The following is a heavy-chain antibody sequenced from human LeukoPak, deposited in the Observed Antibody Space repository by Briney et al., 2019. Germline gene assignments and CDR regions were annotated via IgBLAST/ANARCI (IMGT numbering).Heavy chain of an antibody. CDR2: ISSSSSYI. Sequence: GGSLRLSCAASGFTFSSYSMNWVRQAPGKGLEWVSSISSSSSYIYYADSVKGRFTIYRDNSKNTLYLQMNSLRAEDTAVYYCARGSYKRDFDYWGQGTLVTVSS. CDR3: ARGSYKRDFDY. D-gene: IGHD3-10*01. V-gene: IGHV3-21*04. J-gene: IGHJ4*02. CDR1: GFTFSSYS.